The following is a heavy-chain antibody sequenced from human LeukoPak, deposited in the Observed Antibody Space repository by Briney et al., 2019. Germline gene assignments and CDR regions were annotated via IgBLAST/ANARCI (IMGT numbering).Heavy chain of an antibody. J-gene: IGHJ6*03. CDR3: ARAGVLVPAAMYSFYSYSYMDV. D-gene: IGHD2-2*01. CDR2: INPSGGST. V-gene: IGHV1-46*01. Sequence: ASVKVSCKASGYNFTVHYIHWVRQAPGQGLEWMGIINPSGGSTSYAQKFQGRVTMTRDMSMSTAYMELNRLRSDDTAVYYCARAGVLVPAAMYSFYSYSYMDVWGKGTTVTVS. CDR1: GYNFTVHY.